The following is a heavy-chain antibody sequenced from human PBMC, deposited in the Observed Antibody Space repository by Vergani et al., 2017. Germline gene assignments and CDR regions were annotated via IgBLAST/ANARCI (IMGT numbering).Heavy chain of an antibody. Sequence: QVQLQESGPGLVKPSGTLSLTCSVSGDSMTDFYWTWIRQPAGKGLEWIGRISVGGDTNHNPSLKSRVFISVDTSTNQFSLKLSSVTAADTAVYYCVGTGDTAMVLGYWGQGTLVTVPS. D-gene: IGHD5-18*01. CDR2: ISVGGDT. V-gene: IGHV4-4*07. CDR3: VGTGDTAMVLGY. J-gene: IGHJ4*02. CDR1: GDSMTDFY.